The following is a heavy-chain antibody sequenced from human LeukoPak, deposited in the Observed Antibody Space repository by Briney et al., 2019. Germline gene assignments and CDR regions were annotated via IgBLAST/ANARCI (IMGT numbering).Heavy chain of an antibody. D-gene: IGHD3-22*01. CDR1: GYSFTSYW. CDR2: IYPGDSDT. J-gene: IGHJ4*02. V-gene: IGHV5-51*01. Sequence: GESLKISCKGSGYSFTSYWIGWVRQMPGKGLEWMAIIYPGDSDTRYSPSFQGQVTISADRSISTAYLQWSSLKASDTAMYYCARRNDSSGLDYWGQGTLVTVSS. CDR3: ARRNDSSGLDY.